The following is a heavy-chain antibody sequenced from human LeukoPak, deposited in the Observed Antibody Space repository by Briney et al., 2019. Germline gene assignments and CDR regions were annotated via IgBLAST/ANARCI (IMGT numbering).Heavy chain of an antibody. CDR1: GFTFSSSE. CDR2: ISSSGTSI. CDR3: ARAVAGTGGYFSYYYLDV. D-gene: IGHD3-10*01. Sequence: GGSLRLSCATSGFTFSSSEMNWVHQAPGKGLEWVSKISSSGTSINYAESVKGRFTISRDNAKNSLYLQLSSLRAEDTAIYYCARAVAGTGGYFSYYYLDVWGKGTTVTVSS. V-gene: IGHV3-48*03. J-gene: IGHJ6*03.